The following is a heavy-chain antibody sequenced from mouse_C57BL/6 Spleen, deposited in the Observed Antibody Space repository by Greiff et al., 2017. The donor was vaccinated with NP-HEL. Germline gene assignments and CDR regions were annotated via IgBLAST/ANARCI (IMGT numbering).Heavy chain of an antibody. CDR2: IRSKSNNYAT. CDR1: GFSFNAYA. Sequence: EVQLVESGGGLVQPKGSLKLSCAASGFSFNAYAMNWVRQAPGKGLEWVARIRSKSNNYATYYADSVKDRFTISRDDSESMLYLQMNNLKTEDTAMYYCVRLYDGYYMDAMDYWGQGTSVTVSS. V-gene: IGHV10-1*01. CDR3: VRLYDGYYMDAMDY. J-gene: IGHJ4*01. D-gene: IGHD2-3*01.